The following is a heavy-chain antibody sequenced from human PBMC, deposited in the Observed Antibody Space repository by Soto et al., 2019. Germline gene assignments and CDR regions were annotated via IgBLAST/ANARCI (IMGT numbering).Heavy chain of an antibody. CDR1: GFTFSPYW. J-gene: IGHJ4*02. Sequence: ESGGDLVQPGGSLRLSCAASGFTFSPYWMSWVRQAPGKGLEWLANIKEDGSEKYYVDSVKGRFTISRDNAKNSLYLQVNGLRAEDTAVYYCARGAGIGDYWGQGTLVTVSS. CDR2: IKEDGSEK. D-gene: IGHD3-16*01. V-gene: IGHV3-7*04. CDR3: ARGAGIGDY.